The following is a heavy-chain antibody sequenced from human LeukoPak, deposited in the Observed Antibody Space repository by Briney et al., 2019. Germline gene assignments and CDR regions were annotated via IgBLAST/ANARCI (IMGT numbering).Heavy chain of an antibody. V-gene: IGHV3-21*01. Sequence: GGSLRLSCAASGFTFSSYSMNWVRQAPGKGLEWVSSISSSSSYKYYADSVKGRFTISRDNAKNSLYLQMNSLRAEDTAVYYCARAMGYWGQGTLVTVSS. J-gene: IGHJ4*02. CDR2: ISSSSSYK. CDR1: GFTFSSYS. D-gene: IGHD5-24*01. CDR3: ARAMGY.